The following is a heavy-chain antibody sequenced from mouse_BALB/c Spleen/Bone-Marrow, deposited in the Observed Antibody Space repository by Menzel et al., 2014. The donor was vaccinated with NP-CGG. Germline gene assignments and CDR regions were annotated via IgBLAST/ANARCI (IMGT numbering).Heavy chain of an antibody. D-gene: IGHD1-1*01. J-gene: IGHJ3*01. CDR2: INPDSSTI. Sequence: DVHLVESGGGLVQPGGSLKLSCAASGFDFXRYWMSWVRQAPGKGLEWIGEINPDSSTINYTPSLKDKSIISRDNAKNTLYLQMSKVRSEDTALYYCARLSYYGRFAYWGQGTLVTVSA. CDR3: ARLSYYGRFAY. V-gene: IGHV4-1*02. CDR1: GFDFXRYW.